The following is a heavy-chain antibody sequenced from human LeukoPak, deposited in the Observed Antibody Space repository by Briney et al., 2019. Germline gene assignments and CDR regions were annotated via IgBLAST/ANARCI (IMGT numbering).Heavy chain of an antibody. D-gene: IGHD3-3*01. Sequence: SETLSLTCTVSGGSISSGSYYWSWIRQPAGKGLEWIGRIYTSGSTNYNPSLKSRVTISVDTSKNQFSLKLSSVTAADTAVYYCARGSFSYDFWSGYYTGLGAFDIWGQGTMVTVSS. CDR1: GGSISSGSYY. V-gene: IGHV4-61*02. J-gene: IGHJ3*02. CDR3: ARGSFSYDFWSGYYTGLGAFDI. CDR2: IYTSGST.